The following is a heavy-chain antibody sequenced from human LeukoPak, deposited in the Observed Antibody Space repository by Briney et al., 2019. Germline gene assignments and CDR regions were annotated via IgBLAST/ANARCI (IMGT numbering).Heavy chain of an antibody. D-gene: IGHD1-26*01. CDR1: GFTFSDSY. V-gene: IGHV3-11*04. J-gene: IGHJ4*02. CDR2: ISGSASDV. Sequence: GSLRLSCAASGFTFSDSYMTWIRQAPGKGLELLSYISGSASDVNYIDSVRGRFTISRDNAKNSLYLQMNSLRAEDTAVYYCARVWVPYSGSYYTLDYWGQGTLVTVSS. CDR3: ARVWVPYSGSYYTLDY.